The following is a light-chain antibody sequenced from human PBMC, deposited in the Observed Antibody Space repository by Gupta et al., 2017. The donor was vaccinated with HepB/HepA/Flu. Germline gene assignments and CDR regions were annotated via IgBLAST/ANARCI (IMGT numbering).Light chain of an antibody. CDR2: GAS. J-gene: IGKJ4*01. CDR3: QQYRRSPT. V-gene: IGKV3-20*01. CDR1: QTVYNNY. Sequence: DILLTQSPGTLSLSPGQRATLSCRASQTVYNNYLAWYQHRPGQAPRLLVYGASSRATGAPERFSGSGSGTDFTLTISRLEPEDFAVYYCQQYRRSPTFGGGTKVELK.